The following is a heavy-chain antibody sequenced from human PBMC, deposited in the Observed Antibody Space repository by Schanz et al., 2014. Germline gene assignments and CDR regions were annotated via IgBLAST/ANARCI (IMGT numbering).Heavy chain of an antibody. D-gene: IGHD3-3*01. J-gene: IGHJ4*02. CDR3: ARGVRIDY. CDR2: ISGSGAST. CDR1: GFGFDDYA. V-gene: IGHV3-23*04. Sequence: VQLVESGGGVVQPGRSLRLSCAASGFGFDDYAMSWVRQASGKGLEWVSAISGSGASTYYADSVKGRFTISRDNAKNSLYLQMNSLTAEDTAVYYCARGVRIDYWGQGTLVTVSS.